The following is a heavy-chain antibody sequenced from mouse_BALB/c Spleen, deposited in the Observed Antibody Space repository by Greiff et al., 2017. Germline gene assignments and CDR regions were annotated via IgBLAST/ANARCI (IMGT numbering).Heavy chain of an antibody. Sequence: EVHLVESGGGLVKPGGSLKLSCAASGFAFSSYDMSWVRQTPEKRLEWVAYISSGGGSTYYPDTVKGRFTISRDNAKNTLYLQMSSLKSEDTAMYYCARGYGSSYWYFDVWGAGTTVTVSS. V-gene: IGHV5-12-1*01. CDR2: ISSGGGST. CDR3: ARGYGSSYWYFDV. CDR1: GFAFSSYD. D-gene: IGHD1-1*01. J-gene: IGHJ1*01.